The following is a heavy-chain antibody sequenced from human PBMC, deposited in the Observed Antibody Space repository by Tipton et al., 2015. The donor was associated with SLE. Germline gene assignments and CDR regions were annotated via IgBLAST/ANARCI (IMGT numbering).Heavy chain of an antibody. Sequence: PGLVKPSQTLSLTCAISGDSVSSNSAAWNWIRQSPSRGLEWLGRTYYRSKWYNDYAVSVKSRITINPDTSKNQFSLQLNSVTAADTAVYYCARAEQLADYWYFDLWGRGTLVTVSS. CDR3: ARAEQLADYWYFDL. V-gene: IGHV6-1*01. CDR1: GDSVSSNSAA. CDR2: TYYRSKWYN. D-gene: IGHD6-6*01. J-gene: IGHJ2*01.